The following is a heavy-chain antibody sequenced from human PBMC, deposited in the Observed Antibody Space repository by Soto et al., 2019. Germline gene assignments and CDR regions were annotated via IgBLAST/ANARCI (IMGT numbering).Heavy chain of an antibody. D-gene: IGHD3-16*01. CDR2: ISPYSGNT. CDR3: AMVDNYVTPTPQDV. J-gene: IGHJ6*02. CDR1: GYIFVNYG. V-gene: IGHV1-18*01. Sequence: QVQLVQSGDEVRKPGSSVKVSCKASGYIFVNYGIAWVRQAPGQGLEWRGWISPYSGNTHYASKVQGRLTMTTDTSASTAYMALRSLTSADTALYYCAMVDNYVTPTPQDVWGQGTKVTVSS.